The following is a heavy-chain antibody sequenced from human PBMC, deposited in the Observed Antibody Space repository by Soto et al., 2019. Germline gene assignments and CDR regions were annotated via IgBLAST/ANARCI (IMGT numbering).Heavy chain of an antibody. V-gene: IGHV3-23*01. D-gene: IGHD3-22*01. Sequence: PXGSLKLACTASGVTVSSYAMSWVRQAPGKGLDWVSAISGSGGSTYYADSVKGRFTISRENSKNTLYLQMKRLRAEDTAVYYGAKTPGGYYDRSGDGGAYFWDYWGQGNLVTVSS. CDR3: AKTPGGYYDRSGDGGAYFWDY. CDR1: GVTVSSYA. J-gene: IGHJ4*02. CDR2: ISGSGGST.